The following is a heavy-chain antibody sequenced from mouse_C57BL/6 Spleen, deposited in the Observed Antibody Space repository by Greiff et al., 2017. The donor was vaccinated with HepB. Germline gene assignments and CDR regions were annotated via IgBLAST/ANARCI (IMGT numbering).Heavy chain of an antibody. CDR1: GYTFTSYW. V-gene: IGHV1-69*01. CDR3: ARDYTLDY. Sequence: QVQLKQPGAELVMPGASVKLSCKASGYTFTSYWMHWVKQRPGQGLEWIGEIDPSDSYTNYNQKFKGKSTLTVDKSSSTAYMQLSSLTSEDSAVYYCARDYTLDYWGQGTTLTVSS. CDR2: IDPSDSYT. D-gene: IGHD2-12*01. J-gene: IGHJ2*01.